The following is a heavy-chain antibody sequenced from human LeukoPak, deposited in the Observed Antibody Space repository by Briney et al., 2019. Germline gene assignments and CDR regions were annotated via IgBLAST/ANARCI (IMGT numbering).Heavy chain of an antibody. D-gene: IGHD6-13*01. J-gene: IGHJ4*02. V-gene: IGHV3-30-3*01. CDR1: GFTFSSYA. CDR3: ARTLYSSSWYAFDY. CDR2: ISIDGSNK. Sequence: GGSLRLSCAASGFTFSSYAMHWVRQAPGKGLEWVAVISIDGSNKYYADSVKGRFTISRDNSKNTLYLQMNSLRAEDTAVYYCARTLYSSSWYAFDYWGQGTLVTVSS.